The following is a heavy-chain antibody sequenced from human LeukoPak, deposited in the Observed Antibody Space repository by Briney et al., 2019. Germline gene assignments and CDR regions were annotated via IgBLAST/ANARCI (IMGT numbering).Heavy chain of an antibody. Sequence: GGSLRLSCAASGFTFSSYGMSWVRQAPGKGLEWVANIKKDGSEKYYVDSVKGRFTISRDNAEKSLYLQMNSLRAEDTAVYYCARHLSGVTGYTYGRGIDYWGQGTLVTVSS. D-gene: IGHD5-18*01. V-gene: IGHV3-7*01. CDR2: IKKDGSEK. CDR1: GFTFSSYG. CDR3: ARHLSGVTGYTYGRGIDY. J-gene: IGHJ4*02.